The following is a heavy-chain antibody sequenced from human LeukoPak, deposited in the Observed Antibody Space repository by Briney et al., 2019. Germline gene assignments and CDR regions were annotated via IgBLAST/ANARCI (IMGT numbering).Heavy chain of an antibody. Sequence: SETLSLTCAVYGGSFSGYYWSWIRQPPGKGLEWIGEINRSGSTNYNPSLKSRVTISVDTSKNQFSLKLSSVTAADTAVYYCARLSPYYYGSGSSSWFDPWGQGTLVTVSS. V-gene: IGHV4-34*01. CDR3: ARLSPYYYGSGSSSWFDP. CDR1: GGSFSGYY. CDR2: INRSGST. J-gene: IGHJ5*02. D-gene: IGHD3-10*01.